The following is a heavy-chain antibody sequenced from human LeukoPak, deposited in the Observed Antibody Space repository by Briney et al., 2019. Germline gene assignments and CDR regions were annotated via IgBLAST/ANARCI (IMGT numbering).Heavy chain of an antibody. CDR3: TRPQYSSSWYDSFDI. D-gene: IGHD6-13*01. J-gene: IGHJ3*02. Sequence: GGSLRLSCAASGFTFSGSAMHWVRQASGKGLEWVGRIRSKANSYATAYAASVKGRFTISRDDSKNTAYLQMNSLKTEDTAVYYCTRPQYSSSWYDSFDIWGQGTMVTVSS. CDR2: IRSKANSYAT. CDR1: GFTFSGSA. V-gene: IGHV3-73*01.